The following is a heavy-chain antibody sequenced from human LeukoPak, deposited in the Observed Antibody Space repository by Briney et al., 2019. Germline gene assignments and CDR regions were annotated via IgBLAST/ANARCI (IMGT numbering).Heavy chain of an antibody. CDR3: AKDYSKARYYGSGTYYRPNWFDP. Sequence: GRSLRLSCAASGFTFSSYGMHWVRQAPGKGLEWVAVISYDGSNKYYADPAKGRFTLSRDNSKNTMYLQMNRLRPDHTAVYFCAKDYSKARYYGSGTYYRPNWFDPWGQGTLVTVSS. CDR1: GFTFSSYG. J-gene: IGHJ5*02. CDR2: ISYDGSNK. D-gene: IGHD3-10*01. V-gene: IGHV3-30*18.